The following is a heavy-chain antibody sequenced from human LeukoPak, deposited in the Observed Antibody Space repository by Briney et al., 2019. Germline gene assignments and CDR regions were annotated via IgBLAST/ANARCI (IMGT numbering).Heavy chain of an antibody. D-gene: IGHD3-10*01. CDR3: ARDCWDYGSGSYCGIDY. J-gene: IGHJ4*02. CDR2: ITSSSNYI. CDR1: GFTFSSYN. Sequence: KPGGSLRLSCAASGFTFSSYNMNWVRQAPGKGLEWVSSITSSSNYIYYADSVKGRFTISRDNAKNSLYLQMNSLRAEDTTVHYCARDCWDYGSGSYCGIDYWGQGTLVTVSS. V-gene: IGHV3-21*03.